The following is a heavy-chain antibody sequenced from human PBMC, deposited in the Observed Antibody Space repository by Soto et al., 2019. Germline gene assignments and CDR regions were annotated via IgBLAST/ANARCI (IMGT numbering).Heavy chain of an antibody. CDR2: ISDDGGST. J-gene: IGHJ3*02. V-gene: IGHV3-23*01. Sequence: EVQLLESGGGLVQPGGSLRLSCAASGFTFSGYVMTWVRQAPGKGLEWVSSISDDGGSTFYANSVKGRFTISRDNSKNILYLTKNSLRAEDTALYYCARDQARPERSFDIWGQGTMVPVSS. CDR3: ARDQARPERSFDI. CDR1: GFTFSGYV.